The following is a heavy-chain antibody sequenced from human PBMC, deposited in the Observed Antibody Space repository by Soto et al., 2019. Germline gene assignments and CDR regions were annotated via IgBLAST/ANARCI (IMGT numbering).Heavy chain of an antibody. Sequence: GGSMRLSCAASGFTFSSCAVSWVRQAPGKGLEWVSAISGSGVSTYYADSVKGRVTISRDNSKNTLYLQMNSLRAEDTAVYYSATRPGMYYCDSSSYYRCDCWGQGTLVTVSS. D-gene: IGHD3-22*01. J-gene: IGHJ4*01. CDR1: GFTFSSCA. V-gene: IGHV3-23*01. CDR3: ATRPGMYYCDSSSYYRCDC. CDR2: ISGSGVST.